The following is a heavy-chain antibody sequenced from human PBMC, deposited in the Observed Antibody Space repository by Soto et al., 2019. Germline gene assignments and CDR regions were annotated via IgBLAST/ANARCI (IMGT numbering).Heavy chain of an antibody. D-gene: IGHD1-1*01. CDR2: MNPNTGNS. CDR3: ARRAETNGWNGFGADKYYFDF. CDR1: GYTFTSYD. Sequence: ASLKVSCKASGYTFTSYDIYWVRQATGEGREGMGWMNPNTGNSGYAQKFRGRVTMTSDTSISTAHMELSSLRSEDTAVYYCARRAETNGWNGFGADKYYFDFWGQGTLVTVSS. J-gene: IGHJ4*02. V-gene: IGHV1-8*01.